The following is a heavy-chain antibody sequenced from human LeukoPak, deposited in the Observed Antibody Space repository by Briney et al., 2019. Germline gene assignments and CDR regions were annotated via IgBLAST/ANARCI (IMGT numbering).Heavy chain of an antibody. Sequence: ASVKVSCKASGYTFTSYAMHWVRQAPGQRLEWMGWINAGNGNTKYSQKFQGRVTITRDTSASTAYMELSSLRSEDTAVYYCARAGGRSSSWMVWGQGTLVTVSS. CDR3: ARAGGRSSSWMV. CDR1: GYTFTSYA. V-gene: IGHV1-3*01. CDR2: INAGNGNT. D-gene: IGHD6-13*01. J-gene: IGHJ4*02.